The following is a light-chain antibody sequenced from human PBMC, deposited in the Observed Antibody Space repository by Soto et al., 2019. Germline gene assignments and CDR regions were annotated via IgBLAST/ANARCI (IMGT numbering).Light chain of an antibody. Sequence: QSVLTQPPSVSVTPVQSVAISCSGSGSNIGSTTVHWFYHLPGSAPKLLISTTDRRPSGVPDRFSGSKSGTSASLAISGLRPDDEAEFYCAAWDNSLRGFVFGTGTKLTVL. J-gene: IGLJ1*01. V-gene: IGLV1-44*01. CDR3: AAWDNSLRGFV. CDR1: GSNIGSTT. CDR2: TTD.